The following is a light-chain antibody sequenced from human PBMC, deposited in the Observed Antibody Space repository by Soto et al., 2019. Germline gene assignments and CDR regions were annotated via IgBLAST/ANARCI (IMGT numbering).Light chain of an antibody. V-gene: IGKV3D-15*01. Sequence: IVLTQSPAPLSVSPGEGATLSCRASENVGTNLAWYQQKPGQAPRLLMYGSSTRATGIPATFSGSGSATELTLTTRRLQSSVSAVHCWRQYNTGGHILGGGSRVEIK. CDR3: RQYNTGGHI. J-gene: IGKJ4*01. CDR2: GSS. CDR1: ENVGTN.